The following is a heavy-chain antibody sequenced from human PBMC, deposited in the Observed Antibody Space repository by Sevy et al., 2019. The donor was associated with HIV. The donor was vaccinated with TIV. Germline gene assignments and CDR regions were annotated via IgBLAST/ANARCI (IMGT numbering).Heavy chain of an antibody. CDR2: ISSSSSYT. J-gene: IGHJ4*02. D-gene: IGHD1-26*01. CDR1: GFTFSDYY. CDR3: ARGLVGATRDY. Sequence: GGSLRLSCAASGFTFSDYYMSWIRQAPGKGLEWVSYISSSSSYTNYADSVKGRFTISRDNAKNSLYLQMNSLRAEDTAVYYCARGLVGATRDYWGQGTLVTVPS. V-gene: IGHV3-11*06.